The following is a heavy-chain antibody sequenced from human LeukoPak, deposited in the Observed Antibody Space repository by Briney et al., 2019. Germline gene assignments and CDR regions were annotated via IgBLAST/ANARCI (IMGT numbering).Heavy chain of an antibody. CDR1: GGTLSSYA. CDR2: IIPIFGTA. J-gene: IGHJ6*02. V-gene: IGHV1-69*13. CDR3: ARSSRGHFHYYYYGMDV. D-gene: IGHD6-25*01. Sequence: ASVKVSCKASGGTLSSYAISWVRQAPGQGLEWMGGIIPIFGTANYAQKFQGRVTITADESTSTAYMELSSLRSEDTAVYYCARSSRGHFHYYYYGMDVWGQGTTVTVSS.